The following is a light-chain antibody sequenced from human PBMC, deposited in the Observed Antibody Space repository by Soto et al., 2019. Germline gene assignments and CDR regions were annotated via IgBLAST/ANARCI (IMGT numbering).Light chain of an antibody. CDR3: QQRADWPAT. CDR1: QSVSTY. CDR2: DAS. Sequence: EIVLTQSPATLSLSPGERAILSCRASQSVSTYLAWYRQKPGQAPRLLIFDASNRATGIPARFSGSGSGTDFTLTISSLEPEDFAVYYCQQRADWPATFGPGTKVDIK. V-gene: IGKV3-11*01. J-gene: IGKJ3*01.